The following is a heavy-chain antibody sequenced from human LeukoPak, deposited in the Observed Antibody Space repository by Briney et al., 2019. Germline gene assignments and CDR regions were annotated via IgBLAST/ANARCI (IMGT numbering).Heavy chain of an antibody. CDR2: ISSSGSYI. Sequence: GGSLRLSCAASGFTFSTYSMNWVRQAPGKGLEWVSSISSSGSYIYYTDSVKGRFTISRDNAKNSQYLQMSSLRAEDTAVYYCALRGVISDFDYWGQGTLVTVSS. J-gene: IGHJ4*02. D-gene: IGHD3-10*01. CDR1: GFTFSTYS. CDR3: ALRGVISDFDY. V-gene: IGHV3-21*01.